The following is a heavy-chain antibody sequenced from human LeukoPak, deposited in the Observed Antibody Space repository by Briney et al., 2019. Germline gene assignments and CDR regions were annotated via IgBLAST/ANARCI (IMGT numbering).Heavy chain of an antibody. CDR3: ARNSPYGGDCYLDYYYYYGMDV. D-gene: IGHD2-21*02. V-gene: IGHV3-30-3*01. Sequence: GGSLRLSCAASGFTFSSYAMHWVRQAPGKGLEWVAVISYDGSNKYYADSVKGRFTISRDNSKNTLYLQMNSLRAEDTAVYYCARNSPYGGDCYLDYYYYYGMDVWGQGTTVTASS. CDR1: GFTFSSYA. CDR2: ISYDGSNK. J-gene: IGHJ6*02.